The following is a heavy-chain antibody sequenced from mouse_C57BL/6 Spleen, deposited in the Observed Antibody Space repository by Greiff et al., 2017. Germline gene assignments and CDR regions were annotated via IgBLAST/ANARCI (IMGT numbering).Heavy chain of an antibody. Sequence: VKVVESGPGLVQPSQSLSITCTVSGFSLTSYGVHWVRQSPGKGLEWLGVIWRGGSTDYNAAFMSRLSITKDNSKSQVFFKMNSLQADDTAIYYCAKNSGTGEYYFDYWGQGTTLTVSS. D-gene: IGHD4-1*01. V-gene: IGHV2-5*01. J-gene: IGHJ2*01. CDR2: IWRGGST. CDR3: AKNSGTGEYYFDY. CDR1: GFSLTSYG.